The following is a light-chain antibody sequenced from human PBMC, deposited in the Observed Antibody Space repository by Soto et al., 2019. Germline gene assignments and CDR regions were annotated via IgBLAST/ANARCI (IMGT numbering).Light chain of an antibody. CDR3: QQYASFSIT. CDR2: DSS. Sequence: DIQMTQSPSTLSASVGYRVTITCRSSQSISTWLAWYQQKSGRAPKLLIYDSSSLESGVPSRFSGSGSGTELSLTISSLQSDDFATYFCQQYASFSITLGQGTRLEIK. J-gene: IGKJ5*01. CDR1: QSISTW. V-gene: IGKV1-5*01.